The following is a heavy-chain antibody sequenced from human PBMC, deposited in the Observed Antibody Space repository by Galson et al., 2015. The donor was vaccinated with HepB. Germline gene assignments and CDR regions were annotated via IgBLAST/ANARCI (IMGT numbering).Heavy chain of an antibody. Sequence: QSGAEVKKPGESLRISCKGSGYSFTSYWISWVRQMPGKGLEWMGRIDPSDSYTNYSPSFQGHVTISADKSISTAYLQWSSLKASDTAMYYCARQKRVGYYDGGWFDPWGQGTLVTVSS. CDR3: ARQKRVGYYDGGWFDP. V-gene: IGHV5-10-1*01. J-gene: IGHJ5*02. CDR1: GYSFTSYW. D-gene: IGHD3-22*01. CDR2: IDPSDSYT.